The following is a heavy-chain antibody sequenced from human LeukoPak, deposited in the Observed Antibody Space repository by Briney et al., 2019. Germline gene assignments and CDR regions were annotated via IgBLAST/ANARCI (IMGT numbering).Heavy chain of an antibody. CDR3: AKDGYYYDSSGHARDGDVDDAFDI. CDR1: GFTFSSYA. J-gene: IGHJ3*02. V-gene: IGHV3-30*04. D-gene: IGHD3-22*01. Sequence: GGSLRLSCAASGFTFSSYAMHWVRQAPGKGLEWVAVISYDGSNKYYADSVKGRFTISRDNSKNTLYLQMNSLRAEDTAVYYCAKDGYYYDSSGHARDGDVDDAFDIWGQGTMVTVSS. CDR2: ISYDGSNK.